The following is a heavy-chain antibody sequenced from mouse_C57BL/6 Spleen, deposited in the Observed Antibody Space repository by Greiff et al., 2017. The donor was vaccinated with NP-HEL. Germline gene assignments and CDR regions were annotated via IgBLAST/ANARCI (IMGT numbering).Heavy chain of an antibody. J-gene: IGHJ4*01. CDR2: IYPGSGNT. Sequence: QVQLQQSGAELVRPGASVKLSCKASGYTFTDYYINWVKQRPGQGLEWIARIYPGSGNTYYNEKFKGKATLTAEKSSSTAYMQLSSLTSEDSAVYFCASDYDYDGGYYAMDYWGQGTSVTVSS. CDR1: GYTFTDYY. CDR3: ASDYDYDGGYYAMDY. V-gene: IGHV1-76*01. D-gene: IGHD2-4*01.